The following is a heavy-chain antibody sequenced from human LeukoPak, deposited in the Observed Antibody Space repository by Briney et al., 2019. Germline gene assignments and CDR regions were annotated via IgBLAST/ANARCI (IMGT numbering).Heavy chain of an antibody. CDR3: ARAGLVEWLVRSYYFDY. V-gene: IGHV1-46*01. CDR1: GYTFTSNY. J-gene: IGHJ4*02. CDR2: INPSSGST. Sequence: ASVKVSCKAFGYTFTSNYMHWVRQAPGQGLEWMGIINPSSGSTTYSQKFQGRATMTRDMSTSTVYMELSSLRSEDTAVYYCARAGLVEWLVRSYYFDYWGQGTLVTVSS. D-gene: IGHD6-19*01.